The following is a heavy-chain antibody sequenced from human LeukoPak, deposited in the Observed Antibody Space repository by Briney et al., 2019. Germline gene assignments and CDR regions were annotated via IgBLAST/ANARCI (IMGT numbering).Heavy chain of an antibody. CDR3: ATPGYSSSWPFDY. V-gene: IGHV3-74*01. CDR2: IDNGGSNT. D-gene: IGHD6-13*01. CDR1: GFTFSTYW. Sequence: PGGSLRLSCAASGFTFSTYWMHWVRQAPGKGLVWVSRIDNGGSNTLYADSVRGRFTISRDNAKNTLYLQMNSLRAEDTAIYYCATPGYSSSWPFDYWGQGTLVTVSS. J-gene: IGHJ4*02.